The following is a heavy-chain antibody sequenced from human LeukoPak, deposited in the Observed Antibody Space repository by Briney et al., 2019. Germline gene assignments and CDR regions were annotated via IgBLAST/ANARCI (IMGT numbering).Heavy chain of an antibody. D-gene: IGHD3-10*01. J-gene: IGHJ2*01. Sequence: PSGILSLTCAVSGDSISNSILWSWVRQPPGKGLEWIGEMYRSGTAHYNPSLKSRVTILIDNSKNQLSLELTPVTAADTAVYFCARLKDFTGKEYYFFDLWGRGALVTVSS. CDR1: GDSISNSIL. V-gene: IGHV4-4*02. CDR2: MYRSGTA. CDR3: ARLKDFTGKEYYFFDL.